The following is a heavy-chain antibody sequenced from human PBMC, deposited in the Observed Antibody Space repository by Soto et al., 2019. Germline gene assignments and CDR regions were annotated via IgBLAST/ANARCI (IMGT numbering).Heavy chain of an antibody. D-gene: IGHD4-17*01. Sequence: GGSLRFSCAASGFTFSSYWMSWVRQAPGKGLEWVANIKQDGSEKYYVDSVKGRFTISRDNAKNSLYLQMNSLRAEDTAVYYCARSQTTVTIGYYYYYMDVWGKGTTVTVSS. CDR2: IKQDGSEK. CDR3: ARSQTTVTIGYYYYYMDV. V-gene: IGHV3-7*01. CDR1: GFTFSSYW. J-gene: IGHJ6*03.